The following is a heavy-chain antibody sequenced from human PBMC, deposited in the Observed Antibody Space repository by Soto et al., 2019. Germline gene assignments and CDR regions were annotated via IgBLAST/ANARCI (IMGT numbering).Heavy chain of an antibody. CDR2: IFSNDEK. Sequence: QVTLKESGPVLVRPTETLTLTCTVSGFTLSNAKIGVSRIRQPPGKALEWLAHIFSNDEKSYNTSLQNRLTISEDTSKSQVVLTMTNTDPADTATYYCARRRRGLFLFDAWGQGTLVTVSS. J-gene: IGHJ5*02. CDR1: GFTLSNAKIG. D-gene: IGHD5-12*01. V-gene: IGHV2-26*01. CDR3: ARRRRGLFLFDA.